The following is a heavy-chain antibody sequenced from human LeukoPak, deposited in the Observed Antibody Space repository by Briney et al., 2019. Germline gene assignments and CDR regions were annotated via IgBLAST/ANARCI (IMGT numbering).Heavy chain of an antibody. CDR3: ARPQDGYNGFDC. V-gene: IGHV3-74*01. J-gene: IGHJ4*02. Sequence: PGGSLRLSCSASGFTFSSSWMHWVRQAPGQGLVWVSRINNDGNNRNHADSVKGRFTISRDNAKNALYLQMDNLRAEDAAVYYCARPQDGYNGFDCWGQGTLVTVSS. CDR2: INNDGNNR. D-gene: IGHD5-24*01. CDR1: GFTFSSSW.